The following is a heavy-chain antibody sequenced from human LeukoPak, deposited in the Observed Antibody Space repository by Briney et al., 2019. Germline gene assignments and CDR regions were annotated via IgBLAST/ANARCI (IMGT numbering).Heavy chain of an antibody. CDR2: IWYDGSNK. CDR1: GFTFSSYG. Sequence: PGGSLRLSCAASGFTFSSYGMHWVRQAPGKGLEWVAVIWYDGSNKYYADSAKGRFTISRDNSKNTLYLQMNSLRAEDTAVYYCAKPKGNYGSGSCIDYWGQGTLVTVSS. J-gene: IGHJ4*02. CDR3: AKPKGNYGSGSCIDY. D-gene: IGHD3-10*01. V-gene: IGHV3-33*06.